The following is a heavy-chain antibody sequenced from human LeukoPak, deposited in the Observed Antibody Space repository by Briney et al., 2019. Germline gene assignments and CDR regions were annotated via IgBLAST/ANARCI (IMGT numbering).Heavy chain of an antibody. D-gene: IGHD3-22*01. CDR1: EFTFNMYA. J-gene: IGHJ4*02. CDR3: ARDAETYYYDGSPRRGFDY. V-gene: IGHV3-30*04. CDR2: ISLDGTTK. Sequence: GGSLRLSCAASEFTFNMYALHWVRQAPGRGLEWVAIISLDGTTKYYADSVKGRFTVSRDNSNNMVYLQMNSLRAEDTAVYYCARDAETYYYDGSPRRGFDYWGRGTLVTVSS.